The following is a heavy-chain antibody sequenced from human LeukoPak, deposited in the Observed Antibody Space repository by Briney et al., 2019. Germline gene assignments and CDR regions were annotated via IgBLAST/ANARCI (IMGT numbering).Heavy chain of an antibody. D-gene: IGHD2-15*01. Sequence: SETLSLTCTVSGGSISSYYWSWIRQPPGKGLEWIGYIYYSGSTNYNPSLKSRVTISVDTSKNQFSLKLSPVTAADTAVYYCARSGSPLHYFDYWGQGTLVTVSS. CDR1: GGSISSYY. CDR2: IYYSGST. CDR3: ARSGSPLHYFDY. V-gene: IGHV4-59*01. J-gene: IGHJ4*02.